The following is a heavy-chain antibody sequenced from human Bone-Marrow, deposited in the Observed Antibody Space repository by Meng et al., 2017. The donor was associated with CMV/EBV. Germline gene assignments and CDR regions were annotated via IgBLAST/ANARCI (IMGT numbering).Heavy chain of an antibody. Sequence: ASAKVSCKASGYTFTGYYMHWVRQAPGQGLEWMGWNNPNSGGTNYAQKFQGRVTMTRDTSISTAYMELSRLRSDDTAVYYCAIPGYCSSTSCSIYYYYYGMDVWGQGTTVTVSS. J-gene: IGHJ6*02. CDR2: NNPNSGGT. CDR3: AIPGYCSSTSCSIYYYYYGMDV. CDR1: GYTFTGYY. D-gene: IGHD2-2*01. V-gene: IGHV1-2*02.